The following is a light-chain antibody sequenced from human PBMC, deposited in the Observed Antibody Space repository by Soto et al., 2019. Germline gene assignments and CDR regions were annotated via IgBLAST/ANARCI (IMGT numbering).Light chain of an antibody. CDR3: AAWDDSLSVL. CDR1: SSNIGYNY. J-gene: IGLJ2*01. Sequence: QSVLTQPPSASGTPGQRITISCSGSSSNIGYNYVYWYQQLPGTAPKLLISKDNQRPSGVPDRFSASKSGTSASLAISGLRSEDEADYYCAAWDDSLSVLFGGGTKLTVL. V-gene: IGLV1-47*01. CDR2: KDN.